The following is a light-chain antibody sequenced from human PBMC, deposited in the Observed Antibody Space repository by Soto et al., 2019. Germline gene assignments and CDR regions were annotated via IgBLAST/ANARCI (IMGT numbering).Light chain of an antibody. CDR2: GAS. V-gene: IGKV3-20*01. CDR1: QSLTRN. Sequence: IVLVQTPATLSVSHWASVTLSCRASQSLTRNLAWYQQKPGQAPRLLIYGASNRATGIPDRFSGSGSGTDFTLTISSLEPEDFAVYYCQQYGSSGTFGQGTKVDIK. J-gene: IGKJ1*01. CDR3: QQYGSSGT.